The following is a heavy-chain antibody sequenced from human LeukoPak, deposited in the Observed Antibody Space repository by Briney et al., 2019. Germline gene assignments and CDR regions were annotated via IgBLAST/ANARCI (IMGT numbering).Heavy chain of an antibody. CDR1: GITLSNYG. V-gene: IGHV3-23*01. CDR2: ISDSGGST. J-gene: IGHJ4*02. CDR3: ARERWGSGSYPNYFDY. D-gene: IGHD3-10*01. Sequence: GGSLRLSCAVSGITLSNYGMSWVRQAPGKGLEWVAGISDSGGSTNYADSVKGRFTISRDNPKNTLYLQMNSLRAEDTAVYYCARERWGSGSYPNYFDYWGQGTLVTVSS.